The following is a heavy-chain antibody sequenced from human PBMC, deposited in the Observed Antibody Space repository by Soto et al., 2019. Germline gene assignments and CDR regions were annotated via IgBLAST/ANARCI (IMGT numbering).Heavy chain of an antibody. CDR2: IYYSGST. J-gene: IGHJ4*02. CDR3: AAALSGSHDS. V-gene: IGHV4-59*01. D-gene: IGHD1-26*01. CDR1: GGSISSYY. Sequence: PSETLSLTCTVSGGSISSYYWSWIRQPPGKGLEWIGYIYYSGSTNYNPSLKSRVTISVDTSKNQFSLKLSSVTAADTAVYYCAAALSGSHDSWGQVTLVTVCS.